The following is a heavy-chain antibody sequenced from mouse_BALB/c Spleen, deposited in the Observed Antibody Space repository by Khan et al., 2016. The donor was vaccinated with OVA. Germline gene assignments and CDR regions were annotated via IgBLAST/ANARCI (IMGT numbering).Heavy chain of an antibody. CDR3: ARMARK. Sequence: VQLQQSGAELVKPGATVKLSCTASGFNINDSYMHWLKQWPEQGLEWIGRIDPPTGDTNYDQKFQAKATITADTSSNTAYLQLSSLTSEDTAVYCCARMARKWGQGTTRTCSS. V-gene: IGHV14-3*02. CDR2: IDPPTGDT. J-gene: IGHJ2*01. CDR1: GFNINDSY.